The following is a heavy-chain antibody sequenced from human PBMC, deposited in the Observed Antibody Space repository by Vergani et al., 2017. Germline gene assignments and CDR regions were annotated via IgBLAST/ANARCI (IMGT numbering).Heavy chain of an antibody. CDR2: IYPGDSDT. J-gene: IGHJ4*02. CDR1: GYSFTSYW. V-gene: IGHV5-51*01. D-gene: IGHD6-19*01. Sequence: EVQLVQSGAEVKKPGAPLQISCKGSGYSFTSYWIGWVRQIPGKGLGWMGIIYPGDSDTRYSPSFQGQVTISADKSISTAYLQWSSLKASDTAMYYCARAHSSGWSNFDYWGQGTLVTVSS. CDR3: ARAHSSGWSNFDY.